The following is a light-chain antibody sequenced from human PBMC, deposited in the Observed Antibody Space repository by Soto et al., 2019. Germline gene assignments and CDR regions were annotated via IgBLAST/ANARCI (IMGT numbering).Light chain of an antibody. V-gene: IGKV3-20*01. CDR3: QQYRDLPQT. J-gene: IGKJ1*01. Sequence: EIVLTQSPGTLSLSPGERATLSCRASQSVRSNYLAWYQQKPGQAPRLLIYNSSTMATGIPDRFSGSGSGTDFTLPISRLEPEDFALYYCQQYRDLPQTFGQGTQVEIK. CDR1: QSVRSNY. CDR2: NSS.